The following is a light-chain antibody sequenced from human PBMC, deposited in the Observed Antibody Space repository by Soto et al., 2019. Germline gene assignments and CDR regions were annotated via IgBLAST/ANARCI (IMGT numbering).Light chain of an antibody. Sequence: QSALTQPASVSGSPGQSITISCTGTSGDVGGYYYVSWYQQLPGKAPKLMISEVSNRPSGVSNRFSGPKSGNTASLTISELQAEDEADYYCSSYTSRSTPVFGGGTKLTVL. V-gene: IGLV2-14*01. CDR1: SGDVGGYYY. CDR3: SSYTSRSTPV. CDR2: EVS. J-gene: IGLJ2*01.